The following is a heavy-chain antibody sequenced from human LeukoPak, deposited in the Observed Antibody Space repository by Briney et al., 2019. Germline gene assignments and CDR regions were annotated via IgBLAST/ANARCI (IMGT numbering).Heavy chain of an antibody. CDR3: ARVPKRPYDRSGYYP. J-gene: IGHJ5*02. CDR2: IYYSGST. Sequence: SETLSLTCTVSGGSISSSSYYWGWIRQPPGKGLEWIGSIYYSGSTYYNPSLKSRVTISVDTSTNQFSLKLSSVTAADTAVYYCARVPKRPYDRSGYYPWGQGTLVTVSS. V-gene: IGHV4-39*07. D-gene: IGHD3-22*01. CDR1: GGSISSSSYY.